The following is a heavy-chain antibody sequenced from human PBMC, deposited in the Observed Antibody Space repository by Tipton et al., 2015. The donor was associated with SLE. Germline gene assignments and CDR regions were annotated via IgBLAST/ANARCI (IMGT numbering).Heavy chain of an antibody. D-gene: IGHD1-26*01. CDR1: GFTFSSYA. CDR3: AKRPIVGATDWFDP. Sequence: SLRLSCAASGFTFSSYAMSWVRQAPGKGLEWVSSISGSADNSYYADSVKGRFTISRDNSKNTLYLQMNSLRAEDTAVYYCAKRPIVGATDWFDPWGQGTLVTVSS. CDR2: ISGSADNS. J-gene: IGHJ5*02. V-gene: IGHV3-23*01.